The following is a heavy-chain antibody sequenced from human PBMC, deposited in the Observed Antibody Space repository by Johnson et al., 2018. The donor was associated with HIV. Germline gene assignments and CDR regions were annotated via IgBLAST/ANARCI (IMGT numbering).Heavy chain of an antibody. CDR3: ARKYNFWSGYSGEDALDI. CDR1: GFTFSSYP. D-gene: IGHD3-3*01. V-gene: IGHV3-30*02. CDR2: IRYDGSNK. J-gene: IGHJ3*02. Sequence: QEKLVESGGGVVQPGRSPRLACAASGFTFSSYPMHWVRQAPGKGLEWVAFIRYDGSNKYYADSVKGRFTISRDNSKNTLYLQMNSLRVDDTAVYYCARKYNFWSGYSGEDALDIWGQGTMVTVSS.